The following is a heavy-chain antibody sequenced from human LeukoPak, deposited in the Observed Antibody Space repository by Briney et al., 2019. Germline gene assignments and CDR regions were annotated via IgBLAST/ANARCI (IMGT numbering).Heavy chain of an antibody. V-gene: IGHV4-59*01. Sequence: PETLSLTCTVSGGSISSYYWSWIRQPPGKGLEWLGYIYSSGSTNYNPSLESRVTISVDTSKNQFSLKLGSVTAADTAVYYCARHYYHSSGSYSFDYWGQGTLVTVSS. CDR1: GGSISSYY. D-gene: IGHD3-22*01. CDR2: IYSSGST. CDR3: ARHYYHSSGSYSFDY. J-gene: IGHJ4*02.